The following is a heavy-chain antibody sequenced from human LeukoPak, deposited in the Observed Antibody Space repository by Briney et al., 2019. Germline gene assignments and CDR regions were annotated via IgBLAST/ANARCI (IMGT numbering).Heavy chain of an antibody. J-gene: IGHJ6*02. D-gene: IGHD2-2*01. CDR2: IYYSGST. V-gene: IGHV4-59*06. CDR3: ARYCSSTSPQYTYYYYYGMDV. CDR1: GGSISSYY. Sequence: PSETLSLTCTVSGGSISSYYWSWIRQHPGKGLEWIGYIYYSGSTYYNPSLKSRVTISVDTSKNQFSLKLSSVTAADTAVYYCARYCSSTSPQYTYYYYYGMDVWGQGTTVTVSS.